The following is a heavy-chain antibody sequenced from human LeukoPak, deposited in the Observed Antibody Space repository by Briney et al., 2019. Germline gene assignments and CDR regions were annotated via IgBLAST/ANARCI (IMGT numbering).Heavy chain of an antibody. V-gene: IGHV4-59*12. CDR2: IYYSGST. CDR3: ARGLKYYYGSGSYYPFDY. Sequence: SETLSLTCTVSGGSISSYYWSWIRQPPGKGLEWIGYIYYSGSTNYNPSLKSRVTISVDTSKNQFSLKLSSVTAADTAVYYCARGLKYYYGSGSYYPFDYWGQGTLVTVSS. CDR1: GGSISSYY. J-gene: IGHJ4*02. D-gene: IGHD3-10*01.